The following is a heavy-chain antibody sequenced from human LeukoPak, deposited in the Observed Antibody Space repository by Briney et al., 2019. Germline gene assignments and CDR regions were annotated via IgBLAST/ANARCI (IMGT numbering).Heavy chain of an antibody. Sequence: GGSLRLSCAASGFTFSDFWMSRVRQAPTKGLEWVANIKCDGSDKRYVDSVKGRFTVSRDNANNSLYLQMNSLRAEDTAVYYCVRGGGSFDSWGQGTLVTVSS. V-gene: IGHV3-7*04. J-gene: IGHJ4*02. CDR1: GFTFSDFW. CDR3: VRGGGSFDS. CDR2: IKCDGSDK. D-gene: IGHD3-16*01.